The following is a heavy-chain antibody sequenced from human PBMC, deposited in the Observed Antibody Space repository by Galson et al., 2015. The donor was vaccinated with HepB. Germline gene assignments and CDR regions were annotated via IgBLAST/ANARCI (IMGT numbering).Heavy chain of an antibody. CDR3: AGGSSSWPPPGDY. Sequence: SLRLSCAASGFTFSSYAMSWVRQAPGKGLEWVSAISGSGGSTYYADSVKGRFTISRDNSKNTLYLQMNSLRAEDTAVYYCAGGSSSWPPPGDYWGQGTLVTVSS. CDR2: ISGSGGST. D-gene: IGHD6-13*01. CDR1: GFTFSSYA. V-gene: IGHV3-23*01. J-gene: IGHJ4*02.